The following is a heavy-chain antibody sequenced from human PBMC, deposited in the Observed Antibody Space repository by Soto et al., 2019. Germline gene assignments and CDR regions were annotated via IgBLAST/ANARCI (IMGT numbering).Heavy chain of an antibody. CDR2: IWYDGSNK. J-gene: IGHJ5*02. CDR1: GFTFSSYG. V-gene: IGHV3-33*01. D-gene: IGHD6-19*01. Sequence: GGSLRLSCAASGFTFSSYGMHWVRQAPGKGLEWVAVIWYDGSNKYYADSVKGRFTISRDNSKNTLYLQMNSLRAEDTAVYYCARISSSGWMDWFDPWGQGTLVTVSS. CDR3: ARISSSGWMDWFDP.